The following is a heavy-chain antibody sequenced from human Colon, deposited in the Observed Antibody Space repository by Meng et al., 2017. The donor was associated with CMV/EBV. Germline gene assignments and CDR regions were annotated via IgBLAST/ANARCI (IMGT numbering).Heavy chain of an antibody. CDR2: IYSGGST. CDR3: ARGYDFWSGYYGMDV. J-gene: IGHJ6*02. CDR1: GFTVSTNY. D-gene: IGHD3-3*01. Sequence: GESLKISCAASGFTVSTNYMIWVRQAPGKGLEWVAVIYSGGSTYYADSVKGRFTISRDNSKNTLYLQMNSLRAEDTAVYYCARGYDFWSGYYGMDVWGQGTTVTVSS. V-gene: IGHV3-66*02.